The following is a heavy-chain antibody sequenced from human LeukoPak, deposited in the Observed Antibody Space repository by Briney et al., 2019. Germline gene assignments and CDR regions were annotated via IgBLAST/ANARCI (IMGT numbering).Heavy chain of an antibody. Sequence: GGSLRLSCAASGFTFRNYLMNWVRQAPGKGLEWVSFISSTGGTIYYADSVKGRFTVSRDNSKNTLYLQMNSLRAEDTAVYYCAKDGITGTTKVYWGQGTLVTVSS. D-gene: IGHD1-7*01. V-gene: IGHV3-23*01. CDR2: ISSTGGTI. CDR3: AKDGITGTTKVY. J-gene: IGHJ4*02. CDR1: GFTFRNYL.